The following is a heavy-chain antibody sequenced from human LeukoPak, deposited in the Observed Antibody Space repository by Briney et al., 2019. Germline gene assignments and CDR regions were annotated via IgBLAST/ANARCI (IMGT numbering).Heavy chain of an antibody. CDR1: GYTFSNSA. D-gene: IGHD3-22*01. V-gene: IGHV7-4-1*02. CDR3: ARGDYETHGYQTR. J-gene: IGHJ4*02. Sequence: GASVKVSCKASGYTFSNSAINWVRQAPGQGLEWMGWINTNTGNSPYAQGFTGRFVFSLDTSVSTTYLQISSLKADDTAMYYCARGDYETHGYQTRWGQGTLVTVSS. CDR2: INTNTGNS.